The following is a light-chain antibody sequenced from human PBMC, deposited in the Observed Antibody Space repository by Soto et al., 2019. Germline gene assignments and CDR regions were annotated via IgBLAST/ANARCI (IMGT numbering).Light chain of an antibody. Sequence: DIQLTQSPSFLSASVRDRVTITCRASQGISSYLAWYQQKPGKAPKLLIYAASTLQSVVPSRFSGSGSGTEFTLTISSLQPEDCATYYCQPHNSYPPWTFGQGTKVEIK. CDR3: QPHNSYPPWT. V-gene: IGKV1-9*01. J-gene: IGKJ1*01. CDR2: AAS. CDR1: QGISSY.